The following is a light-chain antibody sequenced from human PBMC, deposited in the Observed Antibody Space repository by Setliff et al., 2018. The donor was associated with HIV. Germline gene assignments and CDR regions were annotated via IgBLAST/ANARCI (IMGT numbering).Light chain of an antibody. Sequence: SYELTQPPSVSVAPGKTARITCGGNKIGSKSVHWYQQKPGQAPVLVVYDDSDRPSGIPERFSGSNSGNTATLTISRVEAGDAADYYCQVWDSSSDHYVFGTGTKVTVL. J-gene: IGLJ1*01. CDR1: KIGSKS. CDR2: DDS. CDR3: QVWDSSSDHYV. V-gene: IGLV3-21*03.